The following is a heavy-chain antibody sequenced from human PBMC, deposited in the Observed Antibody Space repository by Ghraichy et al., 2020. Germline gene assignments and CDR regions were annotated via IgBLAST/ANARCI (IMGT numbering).Heavy chain of an antibody. V-gene: IGHV3-48*03. J-gene: IGHJ6*02. CDR2: ISSRGETT. CDR1: GFTFSYYE. D-gene: IGHD3-10*01. CDR3: ARDSYYDSGTYYNGYGMDV. Sequence: GGSLRLSCAASGFTFSYYEMNWVRQAPGKGLEWLSYISSRGETTFYADPLKGRFTIARDNAKNSLYLLMNSLRAEDTAVYYCARDSYYDSGTYYNGYGMDVWGQGTTVTVSS.